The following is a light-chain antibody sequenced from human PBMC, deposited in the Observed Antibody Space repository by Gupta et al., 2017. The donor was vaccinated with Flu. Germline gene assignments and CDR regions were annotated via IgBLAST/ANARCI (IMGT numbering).Light chain of an antibody. CDR1: ESVSRN. V-gene: IGKV3-15*01. Sequence: EIVMTQSPATLSVSPGERATLSCRASESVSRNLAWYQQRPGQAPRLLIYDASTRATGIPARFSGSGSGTAXTLTISXLQSEDFAIYFCQQYNNWPFYTYGXGTRLHIK. CDR2: DAS. CDR3: QQYNNWPFYT. J-gene: IGKJ2*01.